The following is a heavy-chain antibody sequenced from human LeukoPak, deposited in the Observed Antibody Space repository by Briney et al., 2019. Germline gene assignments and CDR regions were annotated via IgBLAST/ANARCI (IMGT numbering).Heavy chain of an antibody. CDR2: IYYSGST. J-gene: IGHJ4*02. CDR3: ARALEWLPKFDY. D-gene: IGHD3-3*01. V-gene: IGHV4-31*03. CDR1: GGSISSGGHY. Sequence: SQTLSLTCTVSGGSISSGGHYWSWIRQHPGKGLEWIGYIYYSGSTYYNPSLKSRVTISVDTSKNQFSLKLSSVTAADTAVYYCARALEWLPKFDYWGQGTPVTVSS.